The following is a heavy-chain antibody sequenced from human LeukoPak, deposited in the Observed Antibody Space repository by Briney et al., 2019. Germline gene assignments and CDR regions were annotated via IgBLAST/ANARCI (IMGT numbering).Heavy chain of an antibody. J-gene: IGHJ4*02. CDR1: GFTSSSYV. D-gene: IGHD3-22*01. CDR2: ISSNGGST. Sequence: AGGSLRLSCAASGFTSSSYVMDWVRQAPGKGLEYVSSISSNGGSTYYANSVKGRFTISRDNSKNTLYLRMGSLRAEDMAVYYCARGGQSKYDSSGYLNYFDYWGQGTLVTVSS. CDR3: ARGGQSKYDSSGYLNYFDY. V-gene: IGHV3-64*01.